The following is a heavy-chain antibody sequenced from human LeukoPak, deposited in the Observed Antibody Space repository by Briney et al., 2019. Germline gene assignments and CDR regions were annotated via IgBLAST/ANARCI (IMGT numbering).Heavy chain of an antibody. D-gene: IGHD3-22*01. Sequence: SETLSLTCTVSGYSISSGYYWGWIRKPPGEGLEWIGSTHYSGSTYYNPSLKSRVTMSVDTSKNQFSLKLSSVTAADTAVYYCARDRDSSWYFDLWGRGTLVTVSS. J-gene: IGHJ2*01. V-gene: IGHV4-38-2*02. CDR3: ARDRDSSWYFDL. CDR1: GYSISSGYY. CDR2: THYSGST.